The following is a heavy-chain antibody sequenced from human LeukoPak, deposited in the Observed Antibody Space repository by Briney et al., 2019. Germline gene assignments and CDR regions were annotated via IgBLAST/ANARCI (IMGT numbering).Heavy chain of an antibody. CDR1: GYSISSGYY. J-gene: IGHJ6*03. V-gene: IGHV4-38-2*02. CDR2: IYHSGST. Sequence: SETLTLTCTVSGYSISSGYYWGWIRQPPGKGLEWIGSIYHSGSTYYNPSLKSRVTISVDTSKNQFSLKLSSVTAAGTAVYYCARQSSSAALLWYYYYYYMDVWGKGTTVTISS. D-gene: IGHD2-2*01. CDR3: ARQSSSAALLWYYYYYYMDV.